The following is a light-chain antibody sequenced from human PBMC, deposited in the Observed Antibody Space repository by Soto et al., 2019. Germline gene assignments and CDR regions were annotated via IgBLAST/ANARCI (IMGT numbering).Light chain of an antibody. Sequence: EIVLTQSPATLSLSPGERATLSCRASQSVSSYLGKYQQKPGQAPRLLIYDASNRATGIPARFRGSKSATDFTLSISSLEPEGCAVYYCQQRSNWYTFGRGTELEIK. CDR3: QQRSNWYT. J-gene: IGKJ2*01. CDR1: QSVSSY. V-gene: IGKV3-11*01. CDR2: DAS.